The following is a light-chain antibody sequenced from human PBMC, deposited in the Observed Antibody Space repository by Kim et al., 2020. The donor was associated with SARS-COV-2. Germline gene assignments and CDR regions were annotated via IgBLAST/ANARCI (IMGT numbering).Light chain of an antibody. J-gene: IGKJ3*01. CDR3: QQSYITPFT. CDR1: QSISIH. CDR2: AAS. Sequence: DIQMTQPPSTLSASVGDRVTITCRTTQSISIHLNWYQQKPGRAPKLLISAASTLQGGVPSRFSGSGSETDFTLTISSLQPEDFATYFCQQSYITPFTFGPGTKVDIK. V-gene: IGKV1-39*01.